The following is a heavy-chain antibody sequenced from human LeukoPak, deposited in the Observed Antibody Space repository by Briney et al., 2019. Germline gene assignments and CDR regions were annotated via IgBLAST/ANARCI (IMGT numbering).Heavy chain of an antibody. CDR1: GFTFSSYW. CDR2: IKQDGSEK. J-gene: IGHJ4*02. CDR3: ARWGGYYYDSSGYYFDY. V-gene: IGHV3-7*03. D-gene: IGHD3-22*01. Sequence: GGSLRLSCAASGFTFSSYWMSWVRQAPGKGLEWVANIKQDGSEKYYVDSVKGRFTISRDNAKNSLYLQMNSLRAEDTAVYYCARWGGYYYDSSGYYFDYWGQGTLVTVSS.